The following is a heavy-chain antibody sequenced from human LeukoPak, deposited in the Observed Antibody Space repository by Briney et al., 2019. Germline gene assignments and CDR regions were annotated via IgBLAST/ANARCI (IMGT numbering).Heavy chain of an antibody. Sequence: PSETLSLTCTVSGDSISSYYWSWIRQPPGKGLEWIGYIYHSGNTNSNPSLKGRVTISVDTTKNQFSLKLSSVTAADTAVYYCARSIIVVVAAGALDIWGQGTMVTVSS. V-gene: IGHV4-59*08. J-gene: IGHJ3*02. D-gene: IGHD2-21*02. CDR2: IYHSGNT. CDR1: GDSISSYY. CDR3: ARSIIVVVAAGALDI.